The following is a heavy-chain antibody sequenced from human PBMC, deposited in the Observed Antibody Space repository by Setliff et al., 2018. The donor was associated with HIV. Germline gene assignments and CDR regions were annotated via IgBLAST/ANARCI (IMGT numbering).Heavy chain of an antibody. D-gene: IGHD3-16*01. Sequence: PSETLSLTCTVSGDSISSASYYWSWIRQPAGKGLEWIGHISTSGTTNYNPSLKSRVTISADTSKSQFSLKLTSVTAADTAAYSCARVSTDYVWGSFLSSGPYYFDFWGQGALVTSPQ. J-gene: IGHJ4*02. CDR1: GDSISSASYY. V-gene: IGHV4-61*09. CDR2: ISTSGTT. CDR3: ARVSTDYVWGSFLSSGPYYFDF.